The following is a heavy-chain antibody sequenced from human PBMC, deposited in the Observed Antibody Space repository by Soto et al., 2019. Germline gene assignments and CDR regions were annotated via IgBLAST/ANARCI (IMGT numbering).Heavy chain of an antibody. CDR1: GGSISSYY. V-gene: IGHV4-59*08. CDR3: ARRSTNLGYCSGGSCYGAFDI. D-gene: IGHD2-15*01. Sequence: SETLSLTCTVSGGSISSYYWSWIRQPPGKGLEWIGYIYYSGSTNYNPSLKSRVTISVDTSKNQFSLKLSSVTAADTAVYYCARRSTNLGYCSGGSCYGAFDIWGQGTMVTVSS. J-gene: IGHJ3*02. CDR2: IYYSGST.